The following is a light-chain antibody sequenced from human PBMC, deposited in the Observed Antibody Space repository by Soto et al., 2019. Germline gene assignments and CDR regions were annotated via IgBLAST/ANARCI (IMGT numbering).Light chain of an antibody. CDR1: QSISSW. CDR3: QQYNSYPLT. J-gene: IGKJ4*01. Sequence: DIQMTQSPSTLSASVGDRVTITCRASQSISSWLAWYQQKPGKAPKLLIYKASSLESGVVSRFSGSGSGTEFTLSISSLQPDDFATYYCQQYNSYPLTFGGGTKVEIK. CDR2: KAS. V-gene: IGKV1-5*03.